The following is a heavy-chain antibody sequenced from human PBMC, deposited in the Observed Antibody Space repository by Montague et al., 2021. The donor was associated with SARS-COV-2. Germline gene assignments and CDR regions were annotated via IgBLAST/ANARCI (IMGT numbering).Heavy chain of an antibody. CDR1: GFTFSTYA. D-gene: IGHD2/OR15-2a*01. CDR2: ISSGGNK. Sequence: SLRLSCAASGFTFSTYAMNWVRQAPGKVLEWVSGISSGGNKHHXXXVKGRFTISRDDSRNTLYLQMHSLRAEDTAMYYCAKNFPGQFYFDDWGQGTLVAVSS. V-gene: IGHV3-23*01. CDR3: AKNFPGQFYFDD. J-gene: IGHJ4*02.